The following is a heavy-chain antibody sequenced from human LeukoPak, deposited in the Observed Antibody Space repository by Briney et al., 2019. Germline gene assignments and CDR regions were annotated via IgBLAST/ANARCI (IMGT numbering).Heavy chain of an antibody. CDR3: AKQPYQYVSGSPSWLDP. J-gene: IGHJ5*02. V-gene: IGHV3-23*01. Sequence: GGSLRLSCAASGFTFSNYNMNWVRQAPGKGLEWVSGIGGSSGKIFYADSVKGRFTISRDNSKNTLYLQMNTPRAEDTAVYFCAKQPYQYVSGSPSWLDPWGQGTLVTVSS. CDR2: IGGSSGKI. D-gene: IGHD3-10*01. CDR1: GFTFSNYN.